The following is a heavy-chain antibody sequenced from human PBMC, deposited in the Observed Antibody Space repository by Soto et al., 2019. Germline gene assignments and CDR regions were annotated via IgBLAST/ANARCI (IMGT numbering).Heavy chain of an antibody. CDR1: GFTFTSYA. J-gene: IGHJ4*02. D-gene: IGHD1-26*01. CDR2: IKEDGSEK. V-gene: IGHV3-7*01. Sequence: XGSLRLSCAAAGFTFTSYAMSWVRQAPGKGLEWVANIKEDGSEKYYVDSVKGRFTISRDNAKNSLYLQMNSLRAEDTAVYYCARERELYSRWGQGTQVTVSS. CDR3: ARERELYSR.